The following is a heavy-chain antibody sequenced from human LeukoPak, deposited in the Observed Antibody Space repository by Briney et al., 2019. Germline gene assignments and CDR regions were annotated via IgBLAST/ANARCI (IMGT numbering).Heavy chain of an antibody. V-gene: IGHV3-30-3*01. CDR2: ITYDGNEE. CDR1: GYTFSSYA. Sequence: PGGSLSLSCAASGYTFSSYAKHWARQAPGKGLVWLAVITYDGNEEYYADPVEGRVTLFIDNFNTLYLQMNSLRAEDTPVYYCARAAHPGYHIHNWGQGTLLIVSS. CDR3: ARAAHPGYHIHN. D-gene: IGHD6-25*01. J-gene: IGHJ4*02.